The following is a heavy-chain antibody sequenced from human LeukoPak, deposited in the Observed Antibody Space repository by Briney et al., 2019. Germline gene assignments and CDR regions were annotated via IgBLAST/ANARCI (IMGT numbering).Heavy chain of an antibody. Sequence: GGSLRLSCAASGFTFSSYAMYWVRQAPGKGLEWVSVITGGGGGTYYADSVKGRFTISRDNSKNTLFLQMNSLRVEDTAVYYCANPVSLDVWGQGTTVTVS. CDR1: GFTFSSYA. D-gene: IGHD2-2*01. V-gene: IGHV3-23*01. CDR2: ITGGGGGT. CDR3: ANPVSLDV. J-gene: IGHJ6*02.